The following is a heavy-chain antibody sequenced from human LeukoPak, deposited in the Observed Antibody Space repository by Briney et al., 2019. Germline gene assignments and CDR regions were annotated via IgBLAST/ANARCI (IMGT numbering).Heavy chain of an antibody. J-gene: IGHJ4*02. CDR2: INHSGST. V-gene: IGHV4-34*01. CDR1: GGSFSGYY. D-gene: IGHD6-19*01. Sequence: SETLSLTCAVYGGSFSGYYWSWIRQPPGKGLEWIGEINHSGSTNYNPSLKSRVTISVDTSKNQFSLKLSSVTAAGTAVYYCASKFITVAGQFDYWGQGTLVTVSS. CDR3: ASKFITVAGQFDY.